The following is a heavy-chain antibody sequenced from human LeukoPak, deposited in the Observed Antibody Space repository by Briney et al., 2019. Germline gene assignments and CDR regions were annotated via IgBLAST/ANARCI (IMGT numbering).Heavy chain of an antibody. CDR3: ARRGDPNDFWSGYYSY. J-gene: IGHJ4*02. D-gene: IGHD3-3*01. Sequence: GESLKISCKGSGYSFTSYWIGWVRPMPGKGLDWMGIIYPGDSDTRYSPSFHGQVTISADKSISTAYLQWSSLKASDTAIYYCARRGDPNDFWSGYYSYWGQGTLVTVSS. CDR1: GYSFTSYW. V-gene: IGHV5-51*01. CDR2: IYPGDSDT.